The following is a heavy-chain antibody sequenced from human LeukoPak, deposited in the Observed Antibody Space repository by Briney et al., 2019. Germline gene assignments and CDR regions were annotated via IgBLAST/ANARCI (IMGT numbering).Heavy chain of an antibody. CDR2: ISGCGGST. J-gene: IGHJ5*02. V-gene: IGHV3-23*01. D-gene: IGHD2-2*01. CDR1: GFTFSSYA. Sequence: PGGSLRLSCAASGFTFSSYAMSWGRQAPGKGLEWVSAISGCGGSTYYADSVKGRFNISRDNSKNTLYLQMNSLRAEDTAVYYCAKGSRIVVVPAAVPFDPWGQGALVTVSS. CDR3: AKGSRIVVVPAAVPFDP.